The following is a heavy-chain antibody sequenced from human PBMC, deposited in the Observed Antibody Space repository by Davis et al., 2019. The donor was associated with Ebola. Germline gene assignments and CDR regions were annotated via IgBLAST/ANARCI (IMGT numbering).Heavy chain of an antibody. CDR2: ISAYNGNT. J-gene: IGHJ5*02. CDR1: GYTFTSYG. V-gene: IGHV1-18*01. CDR3: ARDMGMVQEANGFDP. Sequence: AASVKVSCKASGYTFTSYGISWVRQAPGQGLEWMGWISAYNGNTNYAQKLQGRVTMTTDTSTSTAYMELRSLRSDDTAVYYCARDMGMVQEANGFDPWGQGTLVTVSS. D-gene: IGHD3-10*01.